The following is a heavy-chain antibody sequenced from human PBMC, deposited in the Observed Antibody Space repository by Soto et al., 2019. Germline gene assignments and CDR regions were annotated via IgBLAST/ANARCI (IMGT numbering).Heavy chain of an antibody. CDR2: VSDNGGSRGGT. Sequence: PGGSLRLSCKASGFMLNNSAMTWVRQAPGQGLQWVASVSDNGGSRGGTYYADSVKGRFTISRGNSKNTLYLQLDSLTGADTAVYYCARAKAVVIAGLDIWGQGTMVTVSS. CDR3: ARAKAVVIAGLDI. D-gene: IGHD2-21*01. CDR1: GFMLNNSA. J-gene: IGHJ3*02. V-gene: IGHV3-23*01.